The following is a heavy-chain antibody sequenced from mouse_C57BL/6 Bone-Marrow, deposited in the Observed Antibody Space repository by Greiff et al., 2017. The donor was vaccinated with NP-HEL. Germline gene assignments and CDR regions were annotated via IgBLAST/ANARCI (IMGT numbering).Heavy chain of an antibody. CDR1: GYSFTGYY. V-gene: IGHV1-42*01. CDR3: ARWGGYFDY. J-gene: IGHJ2*01. Sequence: EVQLQESGPELVKPGASVKISCKASGYSFTGYYMNWVKQSPEKSLEWIGEINPSTGGTTYNQKFKAKATLTVDKSSSTAYMQLKSLTSEDSAVYYCARWGGYFDYGGRGT. CDR2: INPSTGGT.